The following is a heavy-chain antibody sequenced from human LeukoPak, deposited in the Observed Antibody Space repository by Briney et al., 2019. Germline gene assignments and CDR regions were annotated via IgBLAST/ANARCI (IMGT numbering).Heavy chain of an antibody. CDR3: AKGGGVYDILGRPIDY. CDR2: ISWNSGSI. Sequence: PGGSLRLSCAASGFTFSSYAMHWVRQAPGKGLEWVSGISWNSGSIGYADSVKGRFTISRDNAKNSLYLQMNSLRAEDTALYYCAKGGGVYDILGRPIDYWGQGTLVTVSS. CDR1: GFTFSSYA. D-gene: IGHD3-9*01. J-gene: IGHJ4*02. V-gene: IGHV3-9*01.